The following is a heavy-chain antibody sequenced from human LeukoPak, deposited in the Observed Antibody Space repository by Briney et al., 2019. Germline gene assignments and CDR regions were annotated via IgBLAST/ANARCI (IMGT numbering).Heavy chain of an antibody. Sequence: PSETLSLTCTVSGGSISSGSYYWSWIRQPAGKGLEWIGRIYTSESTNYNPSLRSRVTISVDTSKNQFSLKLTSVTAADTAVYYCARGPYPAAYGFDYWGQGTLVTVSS. D-gene: IGHD3-10*01. CDR3: ARGPYPAAYGFDY. V-gene: IGHV4-61*02. CDR2: IYTSEST. J-gene: IGHJ4*02. CDR1: GGSISSGSYY.